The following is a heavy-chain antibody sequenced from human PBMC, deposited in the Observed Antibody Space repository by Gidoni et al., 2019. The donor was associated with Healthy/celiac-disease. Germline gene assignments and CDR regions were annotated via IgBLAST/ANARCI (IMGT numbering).Heavy chain of an antibody. CDR3: ARDRSSRAADY. CDR1: GFTFSIYG. CDR2: IWYDGSKK. Sequence: QVQLVESGGGLVQPGRSLRLSCAASGFTFSIYGMHWVRQAPGKGLEWVAVIWYDGSKKYYADSVKGRFTISRDNSKNTLYLQMNSRRDEDTAMYYCARDRSSRAADYWGQGTLVTVSS. D-gene: IGHD6-13*01. V-gene: IGHV3-33*01. J-gene: IGHJ4*02.